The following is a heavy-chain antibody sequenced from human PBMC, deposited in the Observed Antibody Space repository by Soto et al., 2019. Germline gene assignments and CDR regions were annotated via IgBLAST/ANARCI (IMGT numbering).Heavy chain of an antibody. CDR2: IYHSGST. Sequence: QVQLQESGPGLVKPSGTLSLTCAVSGGSISSSNWWSWVRQPPGKRLEWIGEIYHSGSTNYNPSHKSRVTISVDESKNQFSLKQSSVAAADTAVYCGARGYSSSSGKVLDYWGQGTLVTVSS. CDR3: ARGYSSSSGKVLDY. V-gene: IGHV4-4*01. CDR1: GGSISSSNW. D-gene: IGHD6-6*01. J-gene: IGHJ4*02.